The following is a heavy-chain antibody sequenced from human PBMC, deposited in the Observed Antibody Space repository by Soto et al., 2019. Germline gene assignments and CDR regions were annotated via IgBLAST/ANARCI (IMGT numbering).Heavy chain of an antibody. D-gene: IGHD2-2*01. V-gene: IGHV1-69*01. Sequence: QVQLVQSRAEVKKPGSSVKVSCKASGGTFSSYAISWVRQAPGQGLEWMGGIIPIFGTANYAQKFQGRVTITADESTSTAYMELSSLRSEDTAVYYCARPRYCSSTSCLNLNWFDPWGQGTLVTVSS. CDR2: IIPIFGTA. J-gene: IGHJ5*02. CDR3: ARPRYCSSTSCLNLNWFDP. CDR1: GGTFSSYA.